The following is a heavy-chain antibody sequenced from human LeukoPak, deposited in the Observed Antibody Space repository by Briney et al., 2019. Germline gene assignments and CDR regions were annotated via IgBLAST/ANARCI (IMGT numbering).Heavy chain of an antibody. D-gene: IGHD6-13*01. J-gene: IGHJ4*02. CDR1: GFTFTNYA. CDR3: AKDMGYSSSWGDFDY. CDR2: ISSSGGTT. V-gene: IGHV3-23*01. Sequence: GGSLRLSCAASGFTFTNYAMNWVRQAPGKGLEWLSAISSSGGTTCYADSVKGRFTISRDNSKNTLYLQMNSLRAEDTAVYYCAKDMGYSSSWGDFDYWGQGTLVTVSS.